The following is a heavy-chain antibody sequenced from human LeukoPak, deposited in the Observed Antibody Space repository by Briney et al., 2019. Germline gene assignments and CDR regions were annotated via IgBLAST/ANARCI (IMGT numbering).Heavy chain of an antibody. J-gene: IGHJ5*02. CDR3: ARDLYPGYIGSGTLWFDP. CDR2: IYHSGST. V-gene: IGHV4-38-2*02. Sequence: SETLSLTCTVSGYSISSGYYWGWIRQPPGKGLEWIGSIYHSGSTYYNPSLKSRVTISVDTSKNQFSLKLNSVTAADTAVYYCARDLYPGYIGSGTLWFDPWGQGALVTVSS. D-gene: IGHD3-10*01. CDR1: GYSISSGYY.